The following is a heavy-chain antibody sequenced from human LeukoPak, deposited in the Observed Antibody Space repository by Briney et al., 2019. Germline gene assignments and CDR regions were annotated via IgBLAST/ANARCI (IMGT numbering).Heavy chain of an antibody. CDR3: ARSTLSMSAYYYYMDV. D-gene: IGHD4-11*01. CDR2: IYYSGRT. J-gene: IGHJ6*03. CDR1: GGSISSSSYY. Sequence: PSETLSLTCTVSGGSISSSSYYWGWIRQPPGKGLEWIGSIYYSGRTYYNPSLKSRVTISVDTSKNQFSLKLRSVTAADTALYYCARSTLSMSAYYYYMDVWGKGTTVTASS. V-gene: IGHV4-39*07.